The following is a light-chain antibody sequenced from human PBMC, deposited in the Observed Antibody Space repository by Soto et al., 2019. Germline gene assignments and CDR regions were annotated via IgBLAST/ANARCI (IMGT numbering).Light chain of an antibody. CDR1: QSVSRN. CDR2: GAS. J-gene: IGKJ1*01. CDR3: QQYNNWPPWT. V-gene: IGKV3-15*01. Sequence: EIVMTQSPATLSVSPGERATLSCRASQSVSRNLAWYQQKPGQAPSLLIYGASTRATGIPARFSGSGSGTDFTLTIRSLQSEDFAVYYCQQYNNWPPWTFGQGTKVEIK.